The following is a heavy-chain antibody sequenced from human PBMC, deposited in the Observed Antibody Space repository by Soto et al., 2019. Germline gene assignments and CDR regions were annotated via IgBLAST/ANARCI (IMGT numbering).Heavy chain of an antibody. CDR2: ISYDGSNK. CDR1: GFTFSSYG. CDR3: AKDGRRFLEWLLSTAYYYYGMDV. D-gene: IGHD3-3*01. V-gene: IGHV3-30*18. Sequence: GGSLRLSCAASGFTFSSYGMHWVRQAPGKGLEWVAVISYDGSNKYYADSVKGRFTISRDNSKNTLYLQMNSLRAEDTAVYYCAKDGRRFLEWLLSTAYYYYGMDVWGQGTTVTVSS. J-gene: IGHJ6*02.